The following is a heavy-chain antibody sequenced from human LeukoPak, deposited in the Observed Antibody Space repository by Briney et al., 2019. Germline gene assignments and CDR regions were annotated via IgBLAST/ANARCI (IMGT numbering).Heavy chain of an antibody. CDR2: INPSGGVT. CDR3: ARAPDTSGYFAQPNFDY. V-gene: IGHV1-46*01. CDR1: GYTFASHY. J-gene: IGHJ4*02. D-gene: IGHD3-22*01. Sequence: ASVKVSCKASGYTFASHYLHWVRHSPGQRLEWMGIINPSGGVTSSAQKFQGRVTMTRDTSLSTVFMELSSLTSEDTAVYYCARAPDTSGYFAQPNFDYWGQGTLVTVSS.